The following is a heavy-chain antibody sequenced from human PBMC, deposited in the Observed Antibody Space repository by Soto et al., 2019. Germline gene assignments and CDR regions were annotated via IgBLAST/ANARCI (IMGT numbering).Heavy chain of an antibody. CDR1: GYTFTGYY. V-gene: IGHV1-2*02. CDR3: ARDLRGYSYGSDY. Sequence: SVKVSCKASGYTFTGYYMHWVRQAPGQGLEWMGWINPNSGGTNYAQKFQGRVTMTRDTSISTAYMELSRLRSDDTAVYYCARDLRGYSYGSDYRGQGTLVTFSS. J-gene: IGHJ4*02. D-gene: IGHD5-18*01. CDR2: INPNSGGT.